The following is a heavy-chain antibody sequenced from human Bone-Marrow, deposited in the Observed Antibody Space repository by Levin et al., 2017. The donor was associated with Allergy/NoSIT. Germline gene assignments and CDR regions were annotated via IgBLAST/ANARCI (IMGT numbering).Heavy chain of an antibody. CDR2: IGESGDNT. J-gene: IGHJ4*02. CDR3: AKWDSSAWYDY. CDR1: GFTFSSYA. V-gene: IGHV3-23*01. Sequence: PGGSLRLSCAASGFTFSSYAMSWVRQAPGKGLDWVSSIGESGDNTYYADSVMGRFSISRDNSKNTLYLQMNSLRAEDTARYYCAKWDSSAWYDYWGQGTLVTVSS. D-gene: IGHD6-19*01.